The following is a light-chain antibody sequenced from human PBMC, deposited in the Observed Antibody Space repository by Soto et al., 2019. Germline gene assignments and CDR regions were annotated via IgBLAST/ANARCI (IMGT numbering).Light chain of an antibody. CDR3: QQYGSPPT. V-gene: IGKV3-20*01. CDR1: QSGLSNY. CDR2: GAS. Sequence: EIVLTQGPGTLSLSPGESATLSCRASQSGLSNYLAWYQQKPGLAPRLLIEGASSRAGGIPGRFSGSGCGADFTLIISRLEPADFAVYYYQQYGSPPTFGQGTKVDIK. J-gene: IGKJ1*01.